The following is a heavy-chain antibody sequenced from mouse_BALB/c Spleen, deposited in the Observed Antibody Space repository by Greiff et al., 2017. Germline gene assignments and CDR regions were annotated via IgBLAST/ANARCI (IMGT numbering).Heavy chain of an antibody. CDR1: GYTFTNYW. Sequence: VQLQQSGAELVRPGTSVKISCKASGYTFTNYWLGWVKQRPGHGLEWIGDIYPGGGYTNYNEKFKGKATLTADTSSSTAYMQLSSLTSEDSAVYFCARASSVYAMDYWGQGTSVTVSS. V-gene: IGHV1-63*02. CDR3: ARASSVYAMDY. D-gene: IGHD3-1*01. CDR2: IYPGGGYT. J-gene: IGHJ4*01.